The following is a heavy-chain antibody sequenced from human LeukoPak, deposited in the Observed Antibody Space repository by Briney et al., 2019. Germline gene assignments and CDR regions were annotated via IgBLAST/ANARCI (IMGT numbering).Heavy chain of an antibody. D-gene: IGHD2/OR15-2a*01. CDR3: ARISVVTTFRSPKYYFDY. Sequence: GGSLRLSCTASGFTFSSYGIHWVRRAPGKGLEWVAFIQYDGSNKYYADSVKGRFTISRDNAKNSQYLQLNSLRAEDTAVYYCARISVVTTFRSPKYYFDYWGQGTLVTVSS. CDR1: GFTFSSYG. V-gene: IGHV3-30*02. CDR2: IQYDGSNK. J-gene: IGHJ4*02.